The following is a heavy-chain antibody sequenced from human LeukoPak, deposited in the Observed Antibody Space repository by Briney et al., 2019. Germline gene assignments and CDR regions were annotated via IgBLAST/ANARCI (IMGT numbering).Heavy chain of an antibody. J-gene: IGHJ4*02. Sequence: GGSLRLSCAASGFDFESYTMTWVRQAPGKGLEWVSLISATSSDINYAESVRGRFTIARDNAKNSLFLQMDSLRVEDTAIYYCAKGLFSAFDKYLDSWGQGTLVTVSS. D-gene: IGHD5-12*01. V-gene: IGHV3-21*04. CDR3: AKGLFSAFDKYLDS. CDR1: GFDFESYT. CDR2: ISATSSDI.